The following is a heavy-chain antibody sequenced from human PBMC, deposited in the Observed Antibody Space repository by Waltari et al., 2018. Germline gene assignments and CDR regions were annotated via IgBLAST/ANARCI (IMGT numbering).Heavy chain of an antibody. D-gene: IGHD6-13*01. CDR1: GGSFSGYY. CDR3: ARVSVSSWYVDYYYYYGMDV. V-gene: IGHV4-34*01. Sequence: QVQLQQWGAGLLKPSETLSLTCAVYGGSFSGYYWSWIRQPPGTGLEWIGEINHSGSTNYNPSLKSRVTISVDTSKNQFSLKLSSVTAADTAVYYCARVSVSSWYVDYYYYYGMDVWGQGTTVTVSS. CDR2: INHSGST. J-gene: IGHJ6*02.